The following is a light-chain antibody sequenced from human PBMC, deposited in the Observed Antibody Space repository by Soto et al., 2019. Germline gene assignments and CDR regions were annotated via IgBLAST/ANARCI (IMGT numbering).Light chain of an antibody. Sequence: AIQLTQSPSSLSASVGDRVTITCRASQGISSALAWYQQKPGKAPKLLIYDASSLESGVPSRFSGSGSGTDFTLTISSLQPEDFATYYCQQFNSYPLYTFGQGTKVDIK. V-gene: IGKV1-13*02. CDR3: QQFNSYPLYT. J-gene: IGKJ2*01. CDR2: DAS. CDR1: QGISSA.